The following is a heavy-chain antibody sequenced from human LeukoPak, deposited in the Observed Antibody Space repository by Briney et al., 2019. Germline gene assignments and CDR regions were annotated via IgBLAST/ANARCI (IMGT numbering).Heavy chain of an antibody. J-gene: IGHJ4*02. CDR1: GFTFSSYG. V-gene: IGHV3-33*06. Sequence: GGSLRLSCAASGFTFSSYGMNWVRQAPGKGLEWVAVIWYDGSNKYYADSVKGRFTISRDNSKNTLYLQMNSLRAEDRAVYYCAKDVVWGYPKYYFDYWGQGTLVTVSS. CDR2: IWYDGSNK. D-gene: IGHD7-27*01. CDR3: AKDVVWGYPKYYFDY.